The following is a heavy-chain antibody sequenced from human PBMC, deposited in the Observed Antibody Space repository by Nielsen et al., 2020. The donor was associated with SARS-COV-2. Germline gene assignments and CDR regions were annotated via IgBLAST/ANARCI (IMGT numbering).Heavy chain of an antibody. Sequence: GSLRLSCGVSGGSISSANWWSWVRQPPGKGLEWIGEIYLSGSTNYNPSLKSRVTISVDKSKNQFSLKMNFVTAADTAVYYCTRGVGRGSSSDWFDPWGQGTLVTVSS. CDR3: TRGVGRGSSSDWFDP. CDR1: GGSISSANW. J-gene: IGHJ5*02. D-gene: IGHD1-26*01. CDR2: IYLSGST. V-gene: IGHV4-4*02.